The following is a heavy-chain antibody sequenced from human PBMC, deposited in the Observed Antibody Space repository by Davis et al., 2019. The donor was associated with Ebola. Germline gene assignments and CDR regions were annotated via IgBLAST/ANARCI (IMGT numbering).Heavy chain of an antibody. V-gene: IGHV3-49*04. D-gene: IGHD1-26*01. CDR2: IRSKAYGGTT. Sequence: PGGSLRLSCAASGFTFGAYAMSWVRKAPGMGLEWVGFIRSKAYGGTTEYAASVKGRFTISRDDSKSIDYLQMNNLKTEDTAFYYCTREFGGSYGYWGQGTLVTVSS. J-gene: IGHJ4*02. CDR3: TREFGGSYGY. CDR1: GFTFGAYA.